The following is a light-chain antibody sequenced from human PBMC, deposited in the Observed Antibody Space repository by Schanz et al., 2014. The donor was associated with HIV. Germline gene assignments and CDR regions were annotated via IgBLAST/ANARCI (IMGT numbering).Light chain of an antibody. CDR1: QSVSTS. CDR3: QQRGDWPALT. V-gene: IGKV3-11*01. Sequence: EILLTQSPATLSLSPGDRATLSCRASQSVSTSLAWYQQRPGQAPRLLIFDASYRATDIPPRFSASGSGTDFTLTISSREAEDFAVYYCQQRGDWPALTFGGGTKVEMK. J-gene: IGKJ4*01. CDR2: DAS.